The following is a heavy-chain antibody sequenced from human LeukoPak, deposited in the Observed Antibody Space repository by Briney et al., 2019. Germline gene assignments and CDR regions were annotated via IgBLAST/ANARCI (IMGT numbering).Heavy chain of an antibody. D-gene: IGHD6-19*01. Sequence: PSETLSLTCTVSGGSISSGSYYWSWIRQPAGKGLEWIGRIYTSGSTNYNPSLKSRVTISVDTSKNQFSLKLSSVTAADTAVYYCAKSGRAVAGTWGAFDIWGQGTMVTVSS. J-gene: IGHJ3*02. CDR2: IYTSGST. CDR1: GGSISSGSYY. CDR3: AKSGRAVAGTWGAFDI. V-gene: IGHV4-61*02.